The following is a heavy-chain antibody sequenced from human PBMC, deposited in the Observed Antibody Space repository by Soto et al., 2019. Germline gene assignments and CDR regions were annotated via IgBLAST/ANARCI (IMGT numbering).Heavy chain of an antibody. CDR2: IYSGGST. Sequence: GGSLRLSCAASGFTVSSNYMSWVRQAPGKGLEWVSVIYSGGSTYYADSVKGRFTIPRDNSKNTLYLQMNNLRAEDTAVYYCARDKDSSGHVDAFDIWGQGTMVTVSS. CDR3: ARDKDSSGHVDAFDI. D-gene: IGHD3-22*01. V-gene: IGHV3-53*01. CDR1: GFTVSSNY. J-gene: IGHJ3*02.